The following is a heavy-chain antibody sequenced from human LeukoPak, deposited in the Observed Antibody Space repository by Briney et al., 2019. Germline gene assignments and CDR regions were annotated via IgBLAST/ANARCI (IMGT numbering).Heavy chain of an antibody. D-gene: IGHD5-18*01. CDR3: ARPVDTTSDAFDI. J-gene: IGHJ3*02. Sequence: GASVKVSCKASGYTLTSCAMNWVRQAPGQGLEWMGWISAYNGNTNYAQKLQGRVTMTTDTSTSTAYMELRSLRSDDTAVYYCARPVDTTSDAFDIWGQGTMVTVSS. CDR1: GYTLTSCA. CDR2: ISAYNGNT. V-gene: IGHV1-18*01.